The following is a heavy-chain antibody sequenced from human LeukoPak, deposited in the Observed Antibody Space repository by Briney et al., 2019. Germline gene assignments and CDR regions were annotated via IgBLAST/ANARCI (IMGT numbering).Heavy chain of an antibody. CDR2: INDDGSDT. CDR1: GFTFDDYG. CDR3: VRGTYHAYYMDV. Sequence: GGSLRLSCAASGFTFDDYGMSWVRQVPGKRPVWVSRINDDGSDTIYADSVRGRFTISRDDAKNTVYLQMNNLRAEDTAVYYCVRGTYHAYYMDVWGKGTTVTVSS. D-gene: IGHD3-16*01. V-gene: IGHV3-74*01. J-gene: IGHJ6*03.